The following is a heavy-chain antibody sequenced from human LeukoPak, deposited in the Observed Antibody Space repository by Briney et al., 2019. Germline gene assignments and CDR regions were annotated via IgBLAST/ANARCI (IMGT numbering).Heavy chain of an antibody. CDR1: GYTFTGYY. D-gene: IGHD3-22*01. J-gene: IGHJ4*02. V-gene: IGHV1-2*02. CDR3: AKTYIYYYDSSGYHPFDY. Sequence: GASVKVSCKASGYTFTGYYIHWVRQAPGQGLEWMGWINPNSGGRHYAQKFQGRVTLTRGTSINTAYMELSRLRSDDTAVYYCAKTYIYYYDSSGYHPFDYWGQGTLVTVSS. CDR2: INPNSGGR.